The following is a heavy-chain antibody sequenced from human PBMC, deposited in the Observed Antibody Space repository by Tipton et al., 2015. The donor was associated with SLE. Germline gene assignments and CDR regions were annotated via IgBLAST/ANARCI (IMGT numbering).Heavy chain of an antibody. CDR1: GGSISSYY. D-gene: IGHD2-15*01. Sequence: LRLSCTVSGGSISSYYWSWIRQPPGEGLEWIGNIYHSGSTNYNPSVKSRVTISVDTSKNQFSLKLSSVTAADTAVYYCARELEAGPWRESFDYWGQGTLVTVAS. V-gene: IGHV4-59*01. CDR2: IYHSGST. J-gene: IGHJ4*02. CDR3: ARELEAGPWRESFDY.